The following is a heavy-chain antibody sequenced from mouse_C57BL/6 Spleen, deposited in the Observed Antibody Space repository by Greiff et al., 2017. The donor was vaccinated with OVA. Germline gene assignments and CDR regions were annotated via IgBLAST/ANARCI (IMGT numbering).Heavy chain of an antibody. D-gene: IGHD2-1*01. Sequence: VMLVESGPELVKPGASVKISCKASGYAFSSSWMNWVKQRPGKGLEWIGRIYPGDGDTNYNGKFKGKATLTADKSSSTAYMQLSSLTSEDSAVYFCARNEGNYDFYFDYWGQGTTLTVSS. CDR3: ARNEGNYDFYFDY. CDR1: GYAFSSSW. CDR2: IYPGDGDT. J-gene: IGHJ2*01. V-gene: IGHV1-82*01.